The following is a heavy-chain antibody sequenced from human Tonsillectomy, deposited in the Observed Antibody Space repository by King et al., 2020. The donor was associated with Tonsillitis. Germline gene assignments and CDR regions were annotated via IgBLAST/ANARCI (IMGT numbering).Heavy chain of an antibody. J-gene: IGHJ4*02. CDR1: GFTFSTYG. D-gene: IGHD3-22*01. Sequence: QLVQSGGGVVQPGWSLRLSCAASGFTFSTYGIHWVRQAPGKGLEWVALISYDGSNKYYADPVRGRFTISRDTSKNTVYLQMNSLRAEDTAVYYCARAYYYDTSRTPDYWGQGTLITVSS. V-gene: IGHV3-33*05. CDR3: ARAYYYDTSRTPDY. CDR2: ISYDGSNK.